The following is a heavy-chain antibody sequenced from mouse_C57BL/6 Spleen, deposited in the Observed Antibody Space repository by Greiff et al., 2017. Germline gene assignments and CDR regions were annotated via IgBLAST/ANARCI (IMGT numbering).Heavy chain of an antibody. CDR1: GYTFTSYW. J-gene: IGHJ4*01. Sequence: QVQLQQPGAELVMPGASVKLSCKASGYTFTSYWMHWVKQRPGQGLEWIGVIDPSDSYTNYNQKFKGKSTLTVDKSSNTAYMQLSSLTSEDSAVYYCARGLRLQMGYWGQRTSVTVSS. CDR2: IDPSDSYT. CDR3: ARGLRLQMGY. V-gene: IGHV1-69*01. D-gene: IGHD2-2*01.